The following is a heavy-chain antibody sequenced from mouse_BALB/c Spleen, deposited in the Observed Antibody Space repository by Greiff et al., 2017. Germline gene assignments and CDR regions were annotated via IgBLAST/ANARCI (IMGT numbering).Heavy chain of an antibody. Sequence: QVQLKESGPGLVAPSQSLSITCTVSGFSLTSYDISWIRQPPGKGLEWLGVIWTGGGTNYNSAFMSRLSISKDNSKSQVFLKMNSLQTDDTAIYYCVRGHYRYEDFDYWGQGTTLTVSS. V-gene: IGHV2-9-2*01. D-gene: IGHD2-14*01. CDR3: VRGHYRYEDFDY. J-gene: IGHJ2*01. CDR2: IWTGGGT. CDR1: GFSLTSYD.